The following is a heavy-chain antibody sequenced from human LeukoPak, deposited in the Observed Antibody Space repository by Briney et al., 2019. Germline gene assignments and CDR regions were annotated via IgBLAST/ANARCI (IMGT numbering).Heavy chain of an antibody. D-gene: IGHD6-6*01. V-gene: IGHV3-30*02. CDR1: GFTFSNYW. Sequence: PGGSLRLSCEASGFTFSNYWMSWVRQAPGKGLEWVAFIRYDGSNKYYADSVKGRFTISRDNSKNTLYLQMNSLRAEDTAVYYCAKEAYSSSSDMPDAFDIWGQGTMVTVSS. CDR3: AKEAYSSSSDMPDAFDI. J-gene: IGHJ3*02. CDR2: IRYDGSNK.